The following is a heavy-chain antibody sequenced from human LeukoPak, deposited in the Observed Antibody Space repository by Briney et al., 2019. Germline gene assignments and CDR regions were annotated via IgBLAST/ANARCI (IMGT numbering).Heavy chain of an antibody. CDR1: GGTFSGYY. J-gene: IGHJ4*02. CDR2: INHSGST. Sequence: PSETLSLTCAVYGGTFSGYYWSWIRQPPWKGLEGIGEINHSGSTNYNPSLKSRVTISVDTSKNQFSLKLSSVTAADTAVYYCARGDGITGTQGRLDYWGQGTLVTVSS. CDR3: ARGDGITGTQGRLDY. V-gene: IGHV4-34*01. D-gene: IGHD1-20*01.